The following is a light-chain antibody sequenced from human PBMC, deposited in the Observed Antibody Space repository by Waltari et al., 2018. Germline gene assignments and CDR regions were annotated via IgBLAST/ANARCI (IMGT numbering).Light chain of an antibody. V-gene: IGKV1-33*01. J-gene: IGKJ3*01. CDR3: QRSEYDTGFA. CDR1: QDIAHF. Sequence: DIQMTQSPSSLSASVGDRVTITCRASQDIAHFLNWYQLKPGQAPRLLVYDASPLETGVPSRVRGSGSETDFTLTSNSLQPEDVATCYWQRSEYDTGFAFGPGTRVDLK. CDR2: DAS.